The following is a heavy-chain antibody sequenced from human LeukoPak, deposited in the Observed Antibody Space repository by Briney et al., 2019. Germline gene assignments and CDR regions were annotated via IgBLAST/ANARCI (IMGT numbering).Heavy chain of an antibody. CDR1: GGTFSSYA. J-gene: IGHJ4*02. CDR3: ARVTHSVGATNFDY. Sequence: SVKVSCKASGGTFSSYAISWVRQAPGQGLEWMGRIIPIFGTANYAQKFQGRVTITTDESTSTAYMELSSLRSDDTAVYYCARVTHSVGATNFDYWGQGTLVTVSS. CDR2: IIPIFGTA. V-gene: IGHV1-69*05. D-gene: IGHD1-26*01.